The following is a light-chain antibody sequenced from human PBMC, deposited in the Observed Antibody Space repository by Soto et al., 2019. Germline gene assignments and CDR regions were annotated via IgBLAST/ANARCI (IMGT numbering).Light chain of an antibody. CDR3: CSYAGGYTDL. Sequence: QSVLTQPASVSGSPGQSITISCTGTSSDVGGYNYVSWYQQQSGKAPKLMIYDVARWPSGVPDRFSGSKSGNTASLTISGLQAEDEADYFCCSYAGGYTDLFGTGTKVTV. J-gene: IGLJ1*01. V-gene: IGLV2-11*01. CDR1: SSDVGGYNY. CDR2: DVA.